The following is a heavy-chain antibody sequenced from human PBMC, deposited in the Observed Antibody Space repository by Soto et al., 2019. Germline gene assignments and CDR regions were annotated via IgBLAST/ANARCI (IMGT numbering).Heavy chain of an antibody. D-gene: IGHD2-15*01. CDR1: GGSISSGDNY. Sequence: QVQLQESGPGLVKPSQTLSLTCTVSGGSISSGDNYWSWIRQPPGKGLEWIGYIHYSGTTYYNPSLKSRVTISVDTPKNQFSLKLSSVSAADAAVYYCAREADYGGTAFDLWGQGTMVTVSS. V-gene: IGHV4-30-4*01. CDR2: IHYSGTT. J-gene: IGHJ3*01. CDR3: AREADYGGTAFDL.